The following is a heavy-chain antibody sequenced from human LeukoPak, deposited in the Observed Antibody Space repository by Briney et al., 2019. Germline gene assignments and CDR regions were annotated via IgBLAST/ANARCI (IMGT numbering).Heavy chain of an antibody. D-gene: IGHD5-24*01. J-gene: IGHJ4*02. CDR2: IIPILGIA. Sequence: GSSVKVSCKASGGTFSSYTISWVRQAPGQGLEWMGRIIPILGIANYAQKFQGRVTITADKSTSTAYMELSSLRSEATAVYYCARASTLATIPTLDYWGQGTLVTVSS. V-gene: IGHV1-69*02. CDR1: GGTFSSYT. CDR3: ARASTLATIPTLDY.